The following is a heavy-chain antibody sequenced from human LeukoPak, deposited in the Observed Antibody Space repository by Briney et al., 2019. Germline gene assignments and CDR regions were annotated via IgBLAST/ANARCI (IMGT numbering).Heavy chain of an antibody. D-gene: IGHD3-10*01. CDR2: ISGSGGST. CDR3: ARDRYGSGSYYD. V-gene: IGHV3-23*01. CDR1: GFTFSSYA. J-gene: IGHJ4*02. Sequence: GGSLRLSCAASGFTFSSYAMSWVRQAPGKGLEWVSAISGSGGSTYYADSVKGRFTISRDNSKNTLYLQMNSLRADDTAVYYCARDRYGSGSYYDWGQGTLVTVSS.